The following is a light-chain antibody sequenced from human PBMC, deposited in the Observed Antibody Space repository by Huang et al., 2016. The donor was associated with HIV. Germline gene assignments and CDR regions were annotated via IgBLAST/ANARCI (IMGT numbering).Light chain of an antibody. Sequence: DIVMSQSPLSLTVIPGEPASISCKSNESLLYTNGFRYLNWNLQKPGLSPHLLIYLGSNRASGVPDRFSGSGTGIEFTLTISRVEADDVGVYYCMQSLQTPPTFGQGTKVEI. CDR1: ESLLYTNGFRY. CDR3: MQSLQTPPT. V-gene: IGKV2-28*01. CDR2: LGS. J-gene: IGKJ1*01.